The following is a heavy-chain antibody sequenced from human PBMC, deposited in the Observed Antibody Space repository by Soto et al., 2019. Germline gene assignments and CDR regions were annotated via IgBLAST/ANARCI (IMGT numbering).Heavy chain of an antibody. Sequence: AASVKVSCKASGYTFTSYAMHWVRQAPGQRLEWMGWINAGNGNTKYSQKFQGRVTITRDTSASTAYMELSSLRSEDTAVYYCARDPLVGATTRYFDYWGQGTLVTVSS. V-gene: IGHV1-3*01. D-gene: IGHD1-26*01. CDR2: INAGNGNT. CDR3: ARDPLVGATTRYFDY. J-gene: IGHJ4*02. CDR1: GYTFTSYA.